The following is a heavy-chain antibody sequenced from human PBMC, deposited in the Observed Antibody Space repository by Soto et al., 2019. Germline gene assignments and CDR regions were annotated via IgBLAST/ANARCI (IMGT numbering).Heavy chain of an antibody. CDR1: GYTFNGYY. V-gene: IGHV1-2*02. CDR2: INPDSGGT. Sequence: ASVKVSCKASGYTFNGYYIHWVRQAPGQGLEWMGCINPDSGGTKYAQKFQGRVIMTRDTSIITAYMDLSSLRSDDTAIYYCTRALSFGSGTFDYWG. D-gene: IGHD1-26*01. CDR3: TRALSFGSGTFDY. J-gene: IGHJ4*01.